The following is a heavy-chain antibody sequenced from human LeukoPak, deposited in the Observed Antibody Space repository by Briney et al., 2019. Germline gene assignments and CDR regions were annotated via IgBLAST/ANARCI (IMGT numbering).Heavy chain of an antibody. CDR2: ISAYNGNT. D-gene: IGHD6-13*01. J-gene: IGHJ4*01. CDR3: ASSTSGYSSSWYADY. V-gene: IGHV1-18*01. CDR1: GYTFTSYG. Sequence: ASVKVSCKASGYTFTSYGVSWVRQAPGQGLEWMGWISAYNGNTNYAQKLQGRVTMTTDTSTSTAYMDLRSLRSDDTAVYYCASSTSGYSSSWYADYWGHGTLVTASS.